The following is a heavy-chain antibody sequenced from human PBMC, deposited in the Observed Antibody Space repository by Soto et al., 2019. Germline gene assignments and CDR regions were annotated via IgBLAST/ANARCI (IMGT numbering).Heavy chain of an antibody. CDR3: ATVRGLSAEYNWFEP. CDR1: GGTFSSYA. J-gene: IGHJ5*02. Sequence: ASVKVSCKASGGTFSSYAISWVRQAPGQGLEWMGGIIPIFGTANYAQKFQGRVTITADESTSTAYMELSSLRSEDTAVYYCATVRGLSAEYNWFEPWGQGTLVTVSS. D-gene: IGHD3-10*01. CDR2: IIPIFGTA. V-gene: IGHV1-69*13.